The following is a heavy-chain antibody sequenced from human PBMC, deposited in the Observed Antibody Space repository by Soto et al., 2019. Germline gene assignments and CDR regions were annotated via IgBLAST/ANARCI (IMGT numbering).Heavy chain of an antibody. CDR2: VDPNGGGS. CDR3: ATWVDYGDFEGFDF. D-gene: IGHD4-17*01. Sequence: ASVKVSCKDSGYTFTDYSFSWVRQAPGQGLEWMGWVDPNGGGSNSAQKFQGSVTMTWDTSITTAYLDLTRLTTNDTATYFCATWVDYGDFEGFDFWGQGTLVTVSS. V-gene: IGHV1-2*04. CDR1: GYTFTDYS. J-gene: IGHJ4*02.